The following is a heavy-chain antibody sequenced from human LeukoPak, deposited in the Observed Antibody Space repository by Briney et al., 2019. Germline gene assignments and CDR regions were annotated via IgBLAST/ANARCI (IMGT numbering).Heavy chain of an antibody. CDR2: FDPEDGET. CDR3: AKGFMSAAGPFDY. D-gene: IGHD6-13*01. V-gene: IGHV1-24*01. CDR1: GYTLTELS. J-gene: IGHJ4*02. Sequence: ASVKVSCKVSGYTLTELSMHWVRQAPGKGLEWMGGFDPEDGETIYAQKFQGRVTMTEDTSTDTAYMELSSLRSEDTAVYFCAKGFMSAAGPFDYWGQGTLVTVSS.